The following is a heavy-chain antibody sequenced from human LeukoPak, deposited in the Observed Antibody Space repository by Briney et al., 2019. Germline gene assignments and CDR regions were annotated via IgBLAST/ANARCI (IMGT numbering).Heavy chain of an antibody. J-gene: IGHJ6*03. CDR2: VSWDHGT. CDR1: GFTFSDHS. Sequence: GGSLRLSCAASGFTFSDHSMHWVRQAPGKGLEWVAFVSWDHGTYYIDSVKGRFTISRDNAKNSLYLQMNSLRAEDTAVYYCARDGTADKDYYYYYMDVWGKGTTVTVSS. CDR3: ARDGTADKDYYYYYMDV. V-gene: IGHV3-69-1*01. D-gene: IGHD1-26*01.